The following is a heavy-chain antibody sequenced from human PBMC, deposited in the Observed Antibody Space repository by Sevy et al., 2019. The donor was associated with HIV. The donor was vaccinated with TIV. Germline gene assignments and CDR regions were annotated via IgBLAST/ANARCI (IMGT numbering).Heavy chain of an antibody. CDR2: ISDYNGYT. CDR1: GYTFSSYG. D-gene: IGHD3-10*01. J-gene: IGHJ6*02. V-gene: IGHV1-18*03. CDR3: AREGYYYRSGTYRPPNYYGMDV. Sequence: ASVKVSCKASGYTFSSYGISWVRQAPGQGLEWMGWISDYNGYTNYAHKFQGRVTMSTETSTRTAYMELGSLRSDDMAVYFCAREGYYYRSGTYRPPNYYGMDVWGQGTAVTVSS.